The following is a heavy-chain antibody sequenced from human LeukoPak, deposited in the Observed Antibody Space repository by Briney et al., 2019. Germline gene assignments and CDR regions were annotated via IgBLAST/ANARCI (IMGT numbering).Heavy chain of an antibody. V-gene: IGHV3-21*01. Sequence: GGSLRLSCAASGFTFCRYAGNWVRQAPEKGLEWVSYISTGGDNTFYADSLKGRFTVSRDNAKNSLFLQMDSLRAEDTAVYYCARSFCTSVSCPTRHYYYVMDVWGQGTTVTVSS. CDR2: ISTGGDNT. CDR3: ARSFCTSVSCPTRHYYYVMDV. J-gene: IGHJ6*02. CDR1: GFTFCRYA. D-gene: IGHD2-8*02.